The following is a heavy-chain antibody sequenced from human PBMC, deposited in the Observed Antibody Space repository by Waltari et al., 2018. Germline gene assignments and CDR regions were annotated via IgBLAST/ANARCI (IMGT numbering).Heavy chain of an antibody. CDR1: GGSFSGYY. V-gene: IGHV4-34*01. J-gene: IGHJ3*02. D-gene: IGHD3-16*01. CDR2: INHSGST. CDR3: ARGGGPYDAFDI. Sequence: QVQLQQWGAGLLKPSETLSLTCAVYGGSFSGYYWSWTRQPPGKGLEWIGEINHSGSTNYNPSLNSRVTISVDTAKNQFSLKLSSVTAADTAVYYCARGGGPYDAFDIWGQGTMVTVSS.